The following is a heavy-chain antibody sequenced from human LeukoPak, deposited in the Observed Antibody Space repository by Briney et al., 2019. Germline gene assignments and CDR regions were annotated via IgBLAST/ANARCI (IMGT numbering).Heavy chain of an antibody. J-gene: IGHJ6*03. CDR3: ARRGRHDFWSGFHYYYYYYYMDV. D-gene: IGHD3-3*01. CDR2: IKQDGSEK. CDR1: GFTFSNYW. V-gene: IGHV3-7*01. Sequence: PGGSLRLSCEASGFTFSNYWMSWVRQPPGKGLEWVANIKQDGSEKYYVDSVKGRFTISRDNAKNSLYLQMNSLRSEDTAVYYCARRGRHDFWSGFHYYYYYYYMDVWGKGTTVTVSS.